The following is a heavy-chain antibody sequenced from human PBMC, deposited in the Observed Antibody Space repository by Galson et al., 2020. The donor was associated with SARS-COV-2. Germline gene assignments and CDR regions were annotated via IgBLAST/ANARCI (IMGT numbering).Heavy chain of an antibody. CDR2: ISAYNGNP. CDR1: GYTFTSYG. D-gene: IGHD3-10*01. V-gene: IGHV1-18*01. CDR3: ARVTWFGELLNQRGKFDY. Sequence: ASVKVSCKASGYTFTSYGISWVRQAPGQGLEWMGWISAYNGNPNYAQKLQGRVTMTTDTSTSTAYMELRSLRSDDTAVYYCARVTWFGELLNQRGKFDYWGQGTLVTVSS. J-gene: IGHJ4*02.